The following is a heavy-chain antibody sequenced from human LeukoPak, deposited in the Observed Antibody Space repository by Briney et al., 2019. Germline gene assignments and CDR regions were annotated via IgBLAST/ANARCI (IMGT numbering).Heavy chain of an antibody. CDR2: IDDRGSPI. D-gene: IGHD1-1*01. CDR3: VRGGTGNGNYFDF. V-gene: IGHV3-48*01. Sequence: GGSLRLSCAASGFSFSSYSMNWVRQAPGKGLEWLSYIDDRGSPIKYADSVKGRFTISRDNAKNSPSLQMNGLRGEDTAVYYCVRGGTGNGNYFDFWGRGTLVTVSS. J-gene: IGHJ4*02. CDR1: GFSFSSYS.